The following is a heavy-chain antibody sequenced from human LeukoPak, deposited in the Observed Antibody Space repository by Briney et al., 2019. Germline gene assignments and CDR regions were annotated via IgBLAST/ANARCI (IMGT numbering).Heavy chain of an antibody. V-gene: IGHV1-69*05. CDR3: ARGLGSIAARPGYYYYYMDV. D-gene: IGHD6-6*01. CDR2: IIPIFGTA. CDR1: GGTFSSYA. Sequence: ASVKVSCKASGGTFSSYAISWVRQAPGQGLKWMGGIIPIFGTANYAQKFQGRVTITTDESTSTAYMELSSLRSEDTAVYYCARGLGSIAARPGYYYYYMDVWGKGTTVTVSS. J-gene: IGHJ6*03.